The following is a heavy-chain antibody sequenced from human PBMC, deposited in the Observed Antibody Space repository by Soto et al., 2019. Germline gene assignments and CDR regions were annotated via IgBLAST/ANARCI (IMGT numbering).Heavy chain of an antibody. V-gene: IGHV4-31*03. CDR2: IYYSGST. CDR3: ARGVERRNRYYYYMDV. J-gene: IGHJ6*03. D-gene: IGHD1-1*01. Sequence: PSETLSLTCTVSGGSISSGGYYWSWIRQHPGKGLEWIGYIYYSGSTYYNPSLKSRVTISVDTSKNQFSLKLSSVTAADTAVYYCARGVERRNRYYYYMDVWGKGTTVTVSS. CDR1: GGSISSGGYY.